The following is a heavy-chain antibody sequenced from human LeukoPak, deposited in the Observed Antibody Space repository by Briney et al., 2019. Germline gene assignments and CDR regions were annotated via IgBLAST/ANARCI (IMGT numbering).Heavy chain of an antibody. D-gene: IGHD5-12*01. V-gene: IGHV1-2*06. J-gene: IGHJ4*02. CDR2: INPHSDGT. Sequence: ASVKVSCKASGYTFTSYYMHWVRQAPGQGLEWMGRINPHSDGTNYAQKFQGRVTMTRDTSISTAYMELSGLRSDDTAVYYCARSTPTIGPNTSIDFWSQGTLLIVSS. CDR3: ARSTPTIGPNTSIDF. CDR1: GYTFTSYY.